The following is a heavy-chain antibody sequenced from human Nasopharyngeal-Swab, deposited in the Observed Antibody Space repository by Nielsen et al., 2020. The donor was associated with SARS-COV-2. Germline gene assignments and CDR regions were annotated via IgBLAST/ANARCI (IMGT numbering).Heavy chain of an antibody. D-gene: IGHD3-16*01. V-gene: IGHV1-3*01. Sequence: WGRQAPGQRLEWMGLINPGNGNTKYSQEFQGRVTITRDTPASTAYMELSSLRSEDTAIYYCARDLGGYYYYMDVWGKGTTVTVSS. CDR3: ARDLGGYYYYMDV. CDR2: INPGNGNT. J-gene: IGHJ6*03.